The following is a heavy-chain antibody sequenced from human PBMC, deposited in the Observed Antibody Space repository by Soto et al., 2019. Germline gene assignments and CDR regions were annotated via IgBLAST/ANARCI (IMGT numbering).Heavy chain of an antibody. V-gene: IGHV4-4*02. CDR1: GGSISSSNNW. J-gene: IGHJ4*02. Sequence: QVQLQESGPGLVKPSGTLSLTCAVSGGSISSSNNWWTWVRQPPGKGLEWIGEIYHSGNTNYNPCLKSRVTISVDKSETRFSLKLSSVTAADTAVYYCGREKRGGIDYWGQGTLVTVSS. CDR2: IYHSGNT. CDR3: GREKRGGIDY. D-gene: IGHD3-16*01.